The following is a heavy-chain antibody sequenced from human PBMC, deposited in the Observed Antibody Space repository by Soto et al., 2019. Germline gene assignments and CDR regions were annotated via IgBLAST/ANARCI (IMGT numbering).Heavy chain of an antibody. CDR3: AKPSAVSSWSYYYYGMDV. CDR1: GFTFSSYA. V-gene: IGHV3-23*01. J-gene: IGHJ6*02. D-gene: IGHD6-13*01. CDR2: ISGSGGST. Sequence: GGSLRLSCAASGFTFSSYAMRWVRQAPGKGLEWVSAISGSGGSTYYADSVKGRFTISRDNSKNTLYLQMNSLRAEDTAVYYCAKPSAVSSWSYYYYGMDVWGQGTTVTVSS.